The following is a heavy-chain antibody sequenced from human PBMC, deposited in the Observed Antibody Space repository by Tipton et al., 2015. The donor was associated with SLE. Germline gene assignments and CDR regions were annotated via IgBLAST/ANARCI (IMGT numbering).Heavy chain of an antibody. J-gene: IGHJ3*02. D-gene: IGHD6-19*01. CDR2: INHSGST. V-gene: IGHV4-34*01. CDR3: ARHDMEQWYAFDT. Sequence: TLSLTCAVYGGSFSGYYWSWIRQPPGKGLEWIGEINHSGSTNYNPSLKSRVTISVDTSKNQFSLKLSSVTAADTAVYYCARHDMEQWYAFDTWGQGTMVTVSS. CDR1: GGSFSGYY.